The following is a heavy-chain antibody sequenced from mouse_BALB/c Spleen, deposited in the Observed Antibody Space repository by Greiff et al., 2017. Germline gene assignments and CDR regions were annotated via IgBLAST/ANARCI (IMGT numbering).Heavy chain of an antibody. CDR3: GRWLTGTFWFAY. J-gene: IGHJ3*01. Sequence: VQLKQSGPSLVKPSQTLSLTCSVTGDSITSGYWNWIRKFPGNKLEYMGYISYSGSTYYNPSLKSRISITRDTSRNQYYLQLNSVTTEDTATYYCGRWLTGTFWFAYWGQGTLVTVSA. D-gene: IGHD4-1*01. CDR2: ISYSGST. V-gene: IGHV3-8*02. CDR1: GDSITSGY.